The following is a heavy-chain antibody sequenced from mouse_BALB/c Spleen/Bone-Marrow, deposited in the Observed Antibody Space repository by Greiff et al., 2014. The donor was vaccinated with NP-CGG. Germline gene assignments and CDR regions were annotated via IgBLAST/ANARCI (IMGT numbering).Heavy chain of an antibody. CDR2: IDPSDSET. CDR1: GYSFTSYW. J-gene: IGHJ3*01. Sequence: VKLVEPGPQLVRPGASVKISCKASGYSFTSYWMHWVKQRPGQGLEWIGMIDPSDSETRLNQKFKDKATLTVDKSSSTAYMQLSSPTSEDSAVYYCASPSDGNPFAYWGQGTLVTVSA. D-gene: IGHD2-1*01. V-gene: IGHV1S126*01. CDR3: ASPSDGNPFAY.